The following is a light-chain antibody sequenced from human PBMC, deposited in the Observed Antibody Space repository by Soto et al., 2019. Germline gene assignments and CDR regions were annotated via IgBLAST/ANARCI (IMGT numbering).Light chain of an antibody. J-gene: IGKJ2*01. CDR3: QQYGDSPLYS. CDR2: NAS. CDR1: QSVDSDF. V-gene: IGKV3-20*01. Sequence: EIVLTQSPGTLSLSPGERATLSCRASQSVDSDFLAWYQQKSGQAPRLLIYNASRRAAGIPDRFSGSGSGTDFTLTISRLEPEDFAVYFCQQYGDSPLYSFSQGTKVEIK.